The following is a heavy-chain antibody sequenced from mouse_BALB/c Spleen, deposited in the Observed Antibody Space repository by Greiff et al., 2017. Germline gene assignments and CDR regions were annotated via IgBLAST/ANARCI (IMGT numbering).Heavy chain of an antibody. CDR2: IDPSDSET. Sequence: QVQLQQPGAELVKPGAPVKLSCKASGYTFTSYWMNWVKQRPGRGLEWIGRIDPSDSETHYNQKFKDKATLTVDKSSSTAYIQLSSLTSEDSAVYYCARSGPRDYGYDAMDYWGQGTSVTVSS. CDR1: GYTFTSYW. V-gene: IGHV1-69*02. J-gene: IGHJ4*01. D-gene: IGHD1-2*01. CDR3: ARSGPRDYGYDAMDY.